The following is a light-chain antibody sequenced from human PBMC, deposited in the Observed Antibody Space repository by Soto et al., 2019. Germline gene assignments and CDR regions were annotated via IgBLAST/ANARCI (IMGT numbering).Light chain of an antibody. V-gene: IGKV3-20*01. CDR1: QSVSSSY. Sequence: EIVLTQSPGTLSLSPGERATLSCRASQSVSSSYLAWYQQKPGQAPRLLIYDASSRAAGIPDRFRGSGFWTDFTLTISRLEPEDFAVYYCQQYGGSPRTFGQGTKVDIK. J-gene: IGKJ1*01. CDR2: DAS. CDR3: QQYGGSPRT.